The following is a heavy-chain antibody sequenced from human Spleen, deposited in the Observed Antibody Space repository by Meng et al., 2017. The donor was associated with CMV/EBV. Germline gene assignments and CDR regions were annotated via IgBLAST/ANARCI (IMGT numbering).Heavy chain of an antibody. CDR1: SISSSSTY. Sequence: SISSSSTYWGWIRQPPGKGLDWIGSIYYSGSTYYNPSLKSRVTISVAPSQNQFSLKLISVTAADTAVSYCARYCISPTCRADLSFAPSGQGTLVTVSS. CDR2: IYYSGST. J-gene: IGHJ5*02. D-gene: IGHD2-2*01. V-gene: IGHV4-39*07. CDR3: ARYCISPTCRADLSFAP.